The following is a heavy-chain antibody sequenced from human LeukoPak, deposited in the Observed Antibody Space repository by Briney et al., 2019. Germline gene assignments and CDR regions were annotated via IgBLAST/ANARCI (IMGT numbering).Heavy chain of an antibody. J-gene: IGHJ4*02. Sequence: SETLSLTCAVYGGSFSGYYWSWIRQPPGKGLEWIGEINHSGSTNYNPSLKSRVTISVDTSKNQFSLKLSSVTAADTAVYYCARGHIRSARFLDYWGQGTLVTVSS. V-gene: IGHV4-34*01. CDR2: INHSGST. CDR1: GGSFSGYY. D-gene: IGHD1-26*01. CDR3: ARGHIRSARFLDY.